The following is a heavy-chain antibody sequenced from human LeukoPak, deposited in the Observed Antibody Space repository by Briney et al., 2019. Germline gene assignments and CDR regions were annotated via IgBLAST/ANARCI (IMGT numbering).Heavy chain of an antibody. CDR1: GFTFSHYG. V-gene: IGHV3-33*01. D-gene: IGHD5/OR15-5a*01. CDR2: IWYDGNNK. J-gene: IGHJ4*02. CDR3: ARDPSLRATLDY. Sequence: PGRSLRLSCAASGFTFSHYGMHWVRQAPGEGLEWVAIIWYDGNNKYYADSVKGRFTISRDNSKNTLDLQMNSLRVEDTAVYYCARDPSLRATLDYWGQGTLVTVSS.